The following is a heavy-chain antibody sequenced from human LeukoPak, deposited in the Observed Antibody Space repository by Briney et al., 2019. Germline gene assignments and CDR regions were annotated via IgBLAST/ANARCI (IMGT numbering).Heavy chain of an antibody. D-gene: IGHD3-3*01. Sequence: KASETLSLTCTVSGGSISSSSHYWGWIRQPPGKGLEWIGSIYYSGSTYFNPSLKSRVTIFVDTSKNQFSLKLSSVTAADTAVYYCARGSEWSQSFDIWGQGTMVTVSS. CDR3: ARGSEWSQSFDI. J-gene: IGHJ3*02. CDR1: GGSISSSSHY. CDR2: IYYSGST. V-gene: IGHV4-39*01.